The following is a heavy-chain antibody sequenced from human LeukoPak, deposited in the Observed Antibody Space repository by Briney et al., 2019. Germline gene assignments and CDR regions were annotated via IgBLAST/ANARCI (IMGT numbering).Heavy chain of an antibody. CDR1: GFTFSSYA. V-gene: IGHV3-30*18. CDR2: ISYDGSNK. D-gene: IGHD6-19*01. CDR3: AKGPLIEVAGTTWDY. J-gene: IGHJ4*02. Sequence: GGSLRLSCAASGFTFSSYAMSWVRQAPGKGLEWVAVISYDGSNKYYADSVKGRFTISRDNSKNTLYLQMNSLRAEDTAVYYCAKGPLIEVAGTTWDYWGQGTLVTVSS.